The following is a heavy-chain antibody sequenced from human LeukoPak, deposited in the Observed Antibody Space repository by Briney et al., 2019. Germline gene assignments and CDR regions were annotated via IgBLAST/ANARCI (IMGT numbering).Heavy chain of an antibody. CDR3: ARSWKLLQNFDS. CDR1: GFTFSDYN. V-gene: IGHV3-30*03. CDR2: ISYDGSNK. Sequence: QSGGSLRLSCAASGFTFSDYNMHWVRQAPGKGLEWVAVISYDGSNKYYADSVKGRFTISRDNAKNSLYLQMNNLRTEDTAVYFCARSWKLLQNFDSWGQGTLVTVSS. J-gene: IGHJ4*02. D-gene: IGHD1-26*01.